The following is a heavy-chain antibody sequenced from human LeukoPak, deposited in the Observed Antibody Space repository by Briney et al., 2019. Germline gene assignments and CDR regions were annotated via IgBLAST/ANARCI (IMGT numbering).Heavy chain of an antibody. Sequence: EGSLRLSCAASGLTVSSNYMSWVRQAPGKGPEWVSVIYSGGSTYYADSVKGRFTISRDNSKNTLYLQMNSLRAEDTAVYYCARGEGLFDYWGQGTLVTVSS. CDR1: GLTVSSNY. V-gene: IGHV3-53*01. CDR2: IYSGGST. J-gene: IGHJ4*02. CDR3: ARGEGLFDY.